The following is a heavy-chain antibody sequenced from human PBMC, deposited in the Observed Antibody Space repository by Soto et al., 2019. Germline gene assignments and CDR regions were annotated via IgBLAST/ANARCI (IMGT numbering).Heavy chain of an antibody. CDR1: GFTFSSYG. J-gene: IGHJ6*02. CDR2: IWYDGSNK. Sequence: QVQLVESGGGVVQPGRSLRLSCAASGFTFSSYGMHWVRQAPGKGLEWVAVIWYDGSNKYYADSVKGRFTISRDNSKNTLYLQMNSLRAEDTAVYYCARSIAAAGSCGPYYYYGMDVWGQGTTVTVSS. D-gene: IGHD6-13*01. CDR3: ARSIAAAGSCGPYYYYGMDV. V-gene: IGHV3-33*01.